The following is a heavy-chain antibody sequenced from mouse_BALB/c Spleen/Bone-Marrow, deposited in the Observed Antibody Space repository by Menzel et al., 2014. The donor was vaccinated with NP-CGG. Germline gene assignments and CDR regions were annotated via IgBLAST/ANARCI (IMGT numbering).Heavy chain of an antibody. J-gene: IGHJ2*01. Sequence: VMLVESGAELVRPGSSVKISCKASGYAFSLYWVNWVKQRPGQGLERIGQIYPGDDDTDYNGKFKGKATLTADGSSSTAYMQLGSLTSEDSAVYFCARGGISIDYWGHGTTLTVSS. CDR3: ARGGISIDY. CDR1: GYAFSLYW. V-gene: IGHV1-80*01. CDR2: IYPGDDDT.